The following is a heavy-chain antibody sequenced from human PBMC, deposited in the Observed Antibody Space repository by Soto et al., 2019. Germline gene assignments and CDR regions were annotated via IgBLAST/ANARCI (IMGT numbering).Heavy chain of an antibody. CDR3: TRGGYNEGGFDY. J-gene: IGHJ4*02. V-gene: IGHV3-21*01. Sequence: PVGSLRLSCAASGFTFNSYDMNWVRQAPGKGLEWVSSLNSHDGLTHYADSVKGRFAISRDNAKNSLYLQMNSLRVEDTAVYYCTRGGYNEGGFDYWGQGNLVTVSS. CDR1: GFTFNSYD. D-gene: IGHD5-12*01. CDR2: LNSHDGLT.